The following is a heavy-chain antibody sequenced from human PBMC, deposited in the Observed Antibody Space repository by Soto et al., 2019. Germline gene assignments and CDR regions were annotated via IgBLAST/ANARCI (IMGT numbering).Heavy chain of an antibody. CDR3: ARIAVVPRAGWDV. CDR1: GYTFHMYG. CDR2: ISPSRGFRENS. V-gene: IGHV1-18*01. J-gene: IGHJ6*02. D-gene: IGHD2-21*01. Sequence: QVQLVQSGGEVKKPGASVRVSCKASGYTFHMYGIGWARQAPGQGLEWMGWISPSRGFRENSNYREKIQGRVTMTADRSTNTAYMTPRNLRYYDTTVYYCARIAVVPRAGWDVWGQWTTVTVSS.